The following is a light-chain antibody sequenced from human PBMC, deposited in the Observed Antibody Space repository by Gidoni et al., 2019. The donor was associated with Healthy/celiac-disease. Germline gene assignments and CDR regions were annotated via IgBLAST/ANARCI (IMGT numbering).Light chain of an antibody. Sequence: DIQMTQSPSSLSASVGDRVTITCRASQSISSYLNWYQQKPGKAPKLLIYASSSLQSGVTSRFSYSGSGTDFTLTISSLQPEDFATYYCQQSYSTPNTFXXXTKLEIK. CDR2: ASS. V-gene: IGKV1-39*01. CDR1: QSISSY. J-gene: IGKJ2*01. CDR3: QQSYSTPNT.